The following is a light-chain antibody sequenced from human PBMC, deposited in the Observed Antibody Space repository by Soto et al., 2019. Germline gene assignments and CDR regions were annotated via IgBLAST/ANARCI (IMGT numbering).Light chain of an antibody. CDR3: QQSATYPLT. Sequence: EIEMTQSPATLSLSKEDRVTLTCRASQSIGTWLEWYQHRPGKAPSLLIYDASTLRSGVPSRFRGSGSGTEFTLTISILQADDFETYYCQQSATYPLTFGQGTRLDIK. CDR1: QSIGTW. CDR2: DAS. J-gene: IGKJ5*01. V-gene: IGKV1-5*01.